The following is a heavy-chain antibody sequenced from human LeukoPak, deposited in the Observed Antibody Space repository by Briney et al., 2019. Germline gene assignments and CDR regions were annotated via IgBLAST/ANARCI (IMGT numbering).Heavy chain of an antibody. CDR3: ARGITMVRGVHGY. J-gene: IGHJ4*02. CDR1: GYTFTGYY. CDR2: MNPNSGNT. Sequence: GASVKVSCKASGYTFTGYYMHWVRQAPGQGLEWMGWMNPNSGNTGYAQKFRGRVTMTRNTSISTAYMELSSLRSEDTAVYYCARGITMVRGVHGYWGQGTLVTVSS. V-gene: IGHV1-8*02. D-gene: IGHD3-10*01.